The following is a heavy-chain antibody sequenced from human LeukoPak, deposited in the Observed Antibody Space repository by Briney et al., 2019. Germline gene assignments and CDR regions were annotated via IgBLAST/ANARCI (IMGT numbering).Heavy chain of an antibody. V-gene: IGHV1-18*01. D-gene: IGHD6-13*01. Sequence: GRARGQKIKWMGWISTYSGATNYVQNLQGRVTMTTDTSTTTAYMELRSLRADDTAVYYCARVSSSSWYAAIDYWGQGTLVTVSS. CDR2: ISTYSGAT. CDR3: ARVSSSSWYAAIDY. J-gene: IGHJ4*02.